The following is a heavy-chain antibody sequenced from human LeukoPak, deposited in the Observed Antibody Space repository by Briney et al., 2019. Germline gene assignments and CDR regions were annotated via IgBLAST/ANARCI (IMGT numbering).Heavy chain of an antibody. CDR1: GGSLTTYY. V-gene: IGHV4-4*08. D-gene: IGHD4-23*01. J-gene: IGHJ4*02. CDR2: VYHTGST. Sequence: SETLSLTCNVSGGSLTTYYWSWVRQSPDKGLEWIGQVYHTGSTHYNPSLRSRFTISVEPSKNKVLLTLTSVTAADTAVYYCAREGRWGMKYYFDSWGPGTRVIVSS. CDR3: AREGRWGMKYYFDS.